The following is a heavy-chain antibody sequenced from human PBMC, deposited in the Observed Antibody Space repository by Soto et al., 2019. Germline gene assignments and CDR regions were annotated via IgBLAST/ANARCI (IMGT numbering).Heavy chain of an antibody. V-gene: IGHV2-26*01. CDR3: ARVYDSSGYEY. CDR1: VFSLSNPRMG. CDR2: IFSNDDK. J-gene: IGHJ4*02. Sequence: QVSLKEAGPVLVKPTETLTLTCTVSVFSLSNPRMGVSWIRQPPGKALEWLAHIFSNDDKSYSTSLKSRVTISKDTSKSQVVLTMTNMDPVDTATYYCARVYDSSGYEYWGQGTLVTVSS. D-gene: IGHD3-22*01.